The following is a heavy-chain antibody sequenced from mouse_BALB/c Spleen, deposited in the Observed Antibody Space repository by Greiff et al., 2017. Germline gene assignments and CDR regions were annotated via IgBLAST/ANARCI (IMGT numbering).Heavy chain of an antibody. CDR3: ARDGGPY. J-gene: IGHJ4*01. V-gene: IGHV5-9-4*01. D-gene: IGHD3-3*01. Sequence: EVMLVESGGGLVKPGGSLKLSCAASGFAFSSYDMSWVRQTPEKRLEWVAEISSGGSYTYYPDTVTGRFTISRDNAKNTLYLEMSSLRSEDTAMYYCARDGGPYWGQGTSVTVSS. CDR1: GFAFSSYD. CDR2: ISSGGSYT.